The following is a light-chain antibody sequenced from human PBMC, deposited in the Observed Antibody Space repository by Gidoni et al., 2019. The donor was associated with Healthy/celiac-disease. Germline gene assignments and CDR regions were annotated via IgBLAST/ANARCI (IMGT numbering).Light chain of an antibody. V-gene: IGKV3-20*01. CDR1: QSVSSSY. J-gene: IGKJ2*01. CDR3: QQYGSSLYT. Sequence: EIVLTQYPGTLSLSPGERATLSCRASQSVSSSYLAWYQQKPGQAPRLLIYGASSRATGIPDRFSCSGSGTDFTLTISRLEPEDFAVYYCQQYGSSLYTFXQXTKLXIK. CDR2: GAS.